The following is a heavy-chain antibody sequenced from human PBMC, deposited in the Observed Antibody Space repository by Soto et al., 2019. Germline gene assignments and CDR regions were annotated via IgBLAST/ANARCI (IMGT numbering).Heavy chain of an antibody. J-gene: IGHJ6*02. Sequence: GGSVRLSCVVSGFTFSTYDMHWVRQVTGKGLEWVSLIGTAGDTYYPDSVKGRFTISRENAKKSLYLQMNSLRVGDTAVYYCVRDGGYYGMDVWGQGTTVTVSS. CDR1: GFTFSTYD. D-gene: IGHD3-16*01. V-gene: IGHV3-13*01. CDR3: VRDGGYYGMDV. CDR2: IGTAGDT.